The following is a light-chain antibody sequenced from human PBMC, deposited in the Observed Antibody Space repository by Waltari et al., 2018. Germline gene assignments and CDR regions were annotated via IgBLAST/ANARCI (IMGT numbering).Light chain of an antibody. Sequence: QSMLTQPPSASGTPGQRVTISCTGSSSNIGAGNDVHWYQHLPGTAPKLLIYGNTDRPSGVPDRFSGSKSGTSASLAITGLRAEDEANYYCQSFDSNLNGGVLFGGGTKLTVL. V-gene: IGLV1-40*01. CDR2: GNT. CDR3: QSFDSNLNGGVL. J-gene: IGLJ2*01. CDR1: SSNIGAGND.